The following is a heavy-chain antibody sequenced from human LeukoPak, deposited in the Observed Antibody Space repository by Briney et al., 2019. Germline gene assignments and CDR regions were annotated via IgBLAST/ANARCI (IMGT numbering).Heavy chain of an antibody. J-gene: IGHJ4*02. Sequence: SETLSLTCTVSGGSISSYYWSWIRQPPGKGLEWIGEINHSGSTNYNPSLKSRVTISVDTSKNQFSLKPSSVTAADTAVYYCARVLAAPNEDYWGQGTLVTVSS. D-gene: IGHD6-6*01. CDR1: GGSISSYY. V-gene: IGHV4-34*01. CDR3: ARVLAAPNEDY. CDR2: INHSGST.